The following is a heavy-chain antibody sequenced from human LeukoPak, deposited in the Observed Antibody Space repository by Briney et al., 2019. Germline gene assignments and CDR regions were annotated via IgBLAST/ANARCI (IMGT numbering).Heavy chain of an antibody. CDR3: AQKGGTDH. J-gene: IGHJ4*02. V-gene: IGHV3-48*02. CDR1: GFSFSRFG. CDR2: ISSSSSAN. Sequence: PGGSLRLSCAASGFSFSRFGMNWVRQAPGKGLEWISYISSSSSANHYADSVKGRFTISRDNAKNSLYLEMSSLRDEDTAVYYCAQKGGTDHWGRGTLVTVSS. D-gene: IGHD2-15*01.